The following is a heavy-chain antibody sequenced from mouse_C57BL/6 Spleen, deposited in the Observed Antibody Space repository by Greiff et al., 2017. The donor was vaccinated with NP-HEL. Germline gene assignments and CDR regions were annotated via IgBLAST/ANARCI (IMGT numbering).Heavy chain of an antibody. CDR3: ALYYSNYGYAMDY. CDR1: GYTFTSYW. Sequence: QVQLQQPGAELVKPGASVKLSCKASGYTFTSYWMHWVKQRPGQGLEWIGMIHPNSGSTNYNEKFKSKATLTVDKSSSTAYMQLSSLTSEDSAVYYCALYYSNYGYAMDYWGQGTSVTVSS. V-gene: IGHV1-64*01. D-gene: IGHD2-5*01. CDR2: IHPNSGST. J-gene: IGHJ4*01.